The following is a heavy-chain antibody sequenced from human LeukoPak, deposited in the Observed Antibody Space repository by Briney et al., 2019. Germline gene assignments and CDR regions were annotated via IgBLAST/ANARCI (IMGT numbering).Heavy chain of an antibody. D-gene: IGHD3-10*01. CDR1: GGSISDYY. Sequence: TPSETLSLTCTVSGGSISDYYWSWIRQPPGKGLEWIGYIYYSGITNYNPSLKTRVTILVDTSKNQFSLKLSSVTAADTAVYYCARWGSNMAREKGDHWGQGTLVTVSS. CDR3: ARWGSNMAREKGDH. J-gene: IGHJ4*02. V-gene: IGHV4-59*08. CDR2: IYYSGIT.